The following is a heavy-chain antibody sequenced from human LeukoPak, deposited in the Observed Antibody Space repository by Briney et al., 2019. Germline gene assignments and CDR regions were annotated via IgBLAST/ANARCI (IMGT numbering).Heavy chain of an antibody. CDR3: ARSKRPHYYYMDV. J-gene: IGHJ6*03. V-gene: IGHV4-34*01. CDR1: GGSFSGYY. CDR2: INHSGST. Sequence: PSETLSLTCAVYGGSFSGYYWSWIRQPPGKGLEWIGEINHSGSTNYNPSLKSRVTISVDTSKNQFSLKLSSVTAADTAVYYCARSKRPHYYYMDVWGKGTTVTISS. D-gene: IGHD6-6*01.